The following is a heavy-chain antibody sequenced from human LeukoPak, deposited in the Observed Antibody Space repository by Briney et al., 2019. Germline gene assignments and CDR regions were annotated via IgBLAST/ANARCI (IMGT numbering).Heavy chain of an antibody. D-gene: IGHD4-17*01. J-gene: IGHJ4*02. Sequence: GESLKISCKGSGYSFTYWIGWVRQMPGKGLEWMGIIYSGDSHTKYSPSFQGRVTTSADKSISTAYLQWSSLEASDTAMYYCASARHGDYVWDYWGQGTLVTVSS. CDR3: ASARHGDYVWDY. CDR1: GYSFTYW. CDR2: IYSGDSHT. V-gene: IGHV5-51*01.